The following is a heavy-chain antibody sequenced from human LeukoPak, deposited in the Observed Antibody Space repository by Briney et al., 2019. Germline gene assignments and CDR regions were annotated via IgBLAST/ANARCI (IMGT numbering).Heavy chain of an antibody. Sequence: GGSLRLSCAASGFTFSNYAMSWVRQAPEKGLQWVSYISDSGSTIYYADSVKGRFTVSRDNAKNSLYLQMSSLRPEDTAVYYCGAAVAPTPDYWGQGTLVTVSS. CDR2: ISDSGSTI. CDR3: GAAVAPTPDY. CDR1: GFTFSNYA. D-gene: IGHD2-15*01. V-gene: IGHV3-11*01. J-gene: IGHJ4*02.